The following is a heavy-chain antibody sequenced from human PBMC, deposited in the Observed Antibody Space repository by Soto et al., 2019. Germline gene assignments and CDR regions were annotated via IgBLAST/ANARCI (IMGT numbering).Heavy chain of an antibody. J-gene: IGHJ6*02. CDR1: GGSFSGYY. D-gene: IGHD3-10*01. CDR3: ARDRAYYGSGSPPGRYYGMDV. CDR2: INHSGST. Sequence: PSETLSLSCAVYGGSFSGYYWSWIRQPPGKGLEWIGEINHSGSTNYNPSLKSRVTISVDTSKNQFSLKLSSVTAADTAVYYCARDRAYYGSGSPPGRYYGMDVWGQGTTVTVSS. V-gene: IGHV4-34*01.